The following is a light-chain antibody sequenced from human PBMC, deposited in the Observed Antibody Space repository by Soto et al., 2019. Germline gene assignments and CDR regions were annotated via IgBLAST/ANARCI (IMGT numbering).Light chain of an antibody. V-gene: IGLV2-8*01. CDR1: SSDVGSYDY. CDR3: SSFAGYNNYG. J-gene: IGLJ1*01. CDR2: EVS. Sequence: QSALTQPPSASGSPGQSVTISCTGTSSDVGSYDYVSWYQQHPGKAPKLMIYEVSKRPSGVPDRFSGSKSGNTASLTVSGLQAEDEADYYCSSFAGYNNYGFGTGTKVTVL.